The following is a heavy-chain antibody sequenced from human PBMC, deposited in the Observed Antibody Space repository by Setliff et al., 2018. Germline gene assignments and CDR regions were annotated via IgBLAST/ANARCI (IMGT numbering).Heavy chain of an antibody. CDR1: GGSISSSSYY. V-gene: IGHV4-39*07. J-gene: IGHJ4*02. CDR3: ARRATYYNFWSGYRDY. CDR2: IYYSGST. D-gene: IGHD3-3*01. Sequence: SETLSLTCTVSGGSISSSSYYWGWIRQPPGKGLEWIGSIYYSGSTYYNPSLKSRVTISVDTSKNQFSLKLSSVPAADTAVYYCARRATYYNFWSGYRDYWGQGTLVTVSS.